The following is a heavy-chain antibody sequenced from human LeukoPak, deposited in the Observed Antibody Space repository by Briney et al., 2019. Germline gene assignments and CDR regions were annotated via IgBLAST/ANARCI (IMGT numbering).Heavy chain of an antibody. CDR2: IYHSGST. V-gene: IGHV4-38-2*02. J-gene: IGHJ4*02. CDR1: GYSISSGYY. D-gene: IGHD6-6*01. CDR3: ARGDKKGQLVPDY. Sequence: PSETLSLTCTVSGYSISSGYYWGWIRQPPGKGLEWIGSIYHSGSTYYNPSLKSRVTISVDTSKNQFSLKLSSVTAADTAVYYCARGDKKGQLVPDYWGQGTLVTVSS.